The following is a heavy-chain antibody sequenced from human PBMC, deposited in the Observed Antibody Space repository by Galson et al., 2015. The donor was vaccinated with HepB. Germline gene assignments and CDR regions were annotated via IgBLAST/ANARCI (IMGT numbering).Heavy chain of an antibody. D-gene: IGHD3-3*01. J-gene: IGHJ4*02. V-gene: IGHV3-53*01. CDR2: IYSGGST. CDR1: GFTVSSNY. CDR3: ARAAYDFWSGYGSYYFDY. Sequence: SLRLSCAASGFTVSSNYMSWVRQAPGKGLEWVSVIYSGGSTYYADSVKGRFTISRDNSKNTLYLQMNSLRAEDTAVYYCARAAYDFWSGYGSYYFDYWGQGTLVTVSS.